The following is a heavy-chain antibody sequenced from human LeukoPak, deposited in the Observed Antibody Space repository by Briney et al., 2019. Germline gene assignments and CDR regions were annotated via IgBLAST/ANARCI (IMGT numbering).Heavy chain of an antibody. CDR2: IYHSGST. D-gene: IGHD3-10*01. V-gene: IGHV4-30-2*01. CDR1: GGSISSGGYY. Sequence: PSQTLSLTCTVSGGSISSGGYYWSWIRQPPGKGLEWIGYIYHSGSTYYNPSLKSRVTISVDRSKNQFSLKLSSVTAADTAVYYCARYGPAGHPTSTNWFDPWGQGTLVTVSS. J-gene: IGHJ5*02. CDR3: ARYGPAGHPTSTNWFDP.